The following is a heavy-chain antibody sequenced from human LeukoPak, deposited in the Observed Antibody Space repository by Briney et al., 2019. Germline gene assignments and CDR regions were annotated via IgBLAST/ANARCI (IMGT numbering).Heavy chain of an antibody. D-gene: IGHD4-23*01. CDR2: IFYTGFT. J-gene: IGHJ5*02. CDR3: ARDANGGNSWGWFDP. Sequence: SETLSLTCTVSDGSISDSCWSWIRQSPGKGLEWIGYIFYTGFTHYNPSLESRVTISVDTSKKQFSLRLKSVTAADTAVYYCARDANGGNSWGWFDPWGQGTLVTVSS. V-gene: IGHV4-59*01. CDR1: DGSISDSC.